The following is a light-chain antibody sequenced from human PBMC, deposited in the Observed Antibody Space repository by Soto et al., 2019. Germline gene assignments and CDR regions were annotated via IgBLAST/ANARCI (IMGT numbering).Light chain of an antibody. CDR3: SLYTSNSTLV. J-gene: IGLJ3*02. V-gene: IGLV2-14*01. CDR2: EVS. CDR1: SSDVGAYNY. Sequence: QSVLTQPASVSGSPGQSITISCTGTSSDVGAYNYVSWYQQHPDKAPKLMIFEVSDRPSGVSNRFSGSNSGNTASLTISGLQAEDEADYFCSLYTSNSTLVFGGGTKVTVL.